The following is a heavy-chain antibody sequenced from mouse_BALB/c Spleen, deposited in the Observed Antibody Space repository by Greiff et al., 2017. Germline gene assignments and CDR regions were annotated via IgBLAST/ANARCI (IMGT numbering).Heavy chain of an antibody. Sequence: EVQRVESGGGLVQPGGSRKLSCAASGFTFSSFGMHWVRQAPEKGLEWVAYISSGSSTIYYADTVKGRFTISRDNPKNTLFLQMTSLRSEDTAMYYCARGNYYGSRGLWYFDVWGAGTTVTVSS. CDR2: ISSGSSTI. CDR1: GFTFSSFG. V-gene: IGHV5-17*02. D-gene: IGHD1-1*01. J-gene: IGHJ1*01. CDR3: ARGNYYGSRGLWYFDV.